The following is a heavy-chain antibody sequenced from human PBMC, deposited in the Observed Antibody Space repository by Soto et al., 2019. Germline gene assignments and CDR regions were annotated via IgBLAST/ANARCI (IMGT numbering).Heavy chain of an antibody. V-gene: IGHV3-30*18. CDR3: AKDHLETTVTTPSY. D-gene: IGHD4-17*01. CDR1: GFTFSSYG. CDR2: ISYDGNNK. Sequence: QVQLVESGGGVVQPGRSLRLSCAASGFTFSSYGMHWVRQAPGKGLEWVAVISYDGNNKYYADSVKGRFTISRDNSKNTLYLQMDSLRAEDTAMYYCAKDHLETTVTTPSYWGQGTLVTVSS. J-gene: IGHJ4*02.